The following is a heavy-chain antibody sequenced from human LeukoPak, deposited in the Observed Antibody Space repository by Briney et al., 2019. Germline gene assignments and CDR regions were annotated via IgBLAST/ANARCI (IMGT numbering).Heavy chain of an antibody. D-gene: IGHD4-11*01. V-gene: IGHV3-15*01. CDR1: GGSISSYY. Sequence: KPSETLSLTCTVSGGSISSYYWSWVRQAPGKGLEWVGRIKSKTDGGTTDYAAPVKGRFTISRDDSKNTLYLQMNSLKTEDTAVYYCTQRNYKYEGGFDYWDQGTLVTVSS. CDR2: IKSKTDGGTT. CDR3: TQRNYKYEGGFDY. J-gene: IGHJ4*02.